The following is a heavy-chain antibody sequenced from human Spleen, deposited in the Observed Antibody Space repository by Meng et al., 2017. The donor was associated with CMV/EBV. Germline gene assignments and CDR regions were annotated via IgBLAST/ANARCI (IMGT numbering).Heavy chain of an antibody. CDR3: ARDHGRPKVWGRISGVVLPRDGPDV. V-gene: IGHV3-20*04. CDR1: GFTFDEFG. Sequence: GGSLRLSCGASGFTFDEFGMSWVRHAPGKGLEWVCNIDWNGGSTGYAESVKGRFTISRDNAKNSLYLEMNSLRVEDTALYYCARDHGRPKVWGRISGVVLPRDGPDVWGQGTTVTVSS. D-gene: IGHD3-3*01. CDR2: IDWNGGST. J-gene: IGHJ6*02.